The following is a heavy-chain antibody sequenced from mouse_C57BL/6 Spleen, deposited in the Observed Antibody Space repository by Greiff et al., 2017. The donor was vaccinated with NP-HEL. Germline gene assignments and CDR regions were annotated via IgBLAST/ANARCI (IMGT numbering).Heavy chain of an antibody. CDR3: ARSEDYYGSSYWYFDV. CDR2: INPNNGGT. CDR1: GYTFTDYY. V-gene: IGHV1-26*01. Sequence: VQLQQSGPELVKPGASVKISCKASGYTFTDYYMNWVKQSHGKSLEWIGDINPNNGGTSYNQKFKGKATLTVDKSSRTAYMALSSLTSEASAVYYCARSEDYYGSSYWYFDVWGTGTTVTVSS. J-gene: IGHJ1*03. D-gene: IGHD1-1*01.